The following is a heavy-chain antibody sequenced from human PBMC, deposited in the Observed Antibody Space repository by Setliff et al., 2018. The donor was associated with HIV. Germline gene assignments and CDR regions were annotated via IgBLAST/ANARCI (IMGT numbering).Heavy chain of an antibody. Sequence: SGPTLVNPTQTLTLTCTFSGFSLSTTGMCVTWIRQPPGKALEWLARIDWDGDKYYSTSLKTRLTISKDTSKNQVVLTMTNMDPVDTATYYCARTLTNFWSGYYQTDWGQGTLVTVSS. CDR3: ARTLTNFWSGYYQTD. CDR1: GFSLSTTGMC. D-gene: IGHD3-3*01. CDR2: IDWDGDK. J-gene: IGHJ4*02. V-gene: IGHV2-70*11.